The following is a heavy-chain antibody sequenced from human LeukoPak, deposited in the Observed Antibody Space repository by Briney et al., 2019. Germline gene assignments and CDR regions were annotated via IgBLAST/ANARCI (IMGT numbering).Heavy chain of an antibody. CDR2: TYYRSTWYN. CDR1: GDSVSSNSVT. CDR3: ARRLTQYDCFDP. D-gene: IGHD2-2*01. Sequence: SQTLSLTCAISGDSVSSNSVTWYWIRQSPSRGLEWLGRTYYRSTWYNDYAVSVRGRITVNPDTSKNQFSLHLNSVTPEDTAVYYCARRLTQYDCFDPWGQGT. J-gene: IGHJ5*02. V-gene: IGHV6-1*01.